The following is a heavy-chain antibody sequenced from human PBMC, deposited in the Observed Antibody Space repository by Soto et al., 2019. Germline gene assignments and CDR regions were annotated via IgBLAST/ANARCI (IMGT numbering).Heavy chain of an antibody. V-gene: IGHV3-21*01. CDR3: ARDQPGYSYGYGLGY. J-gene: IGHJ4*02. Sequence: AGSVRHAGAASGLAFSIYSMDWVRQAPGKGLEWVSSISSSSSYIYYADSVKGRFTISRDNAKNSLYLQMNSLRAEDTAVYYCARDQPGYSYGYGLGYWGQGTLVTVSS. CDR1: GLAFSIYS. CDR2: ISSSSSYI. D-gene: IGHD5-18*01.